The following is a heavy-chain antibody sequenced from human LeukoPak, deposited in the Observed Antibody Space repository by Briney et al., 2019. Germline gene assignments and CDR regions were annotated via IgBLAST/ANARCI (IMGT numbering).Heavy chain of an antibody. CDR2: ISAYNGNT. J-gene: IGHJ5*02. Sequence: ASVKVSCKASGGTFSSYAISWVRQAPGQGLEWMGWISAYNGNTNHAQRLQGRVTMTTDTSTSTAYMELRSLRSDDTAVYYCARVPSGNSDWFDPWGQGTLVTVSS. CDR3: ARVPSGNSDWFDP. V-gene: IGHV1-18*01. CDR1: GGTFSSYA. D-gene: IGHD4-23*01.